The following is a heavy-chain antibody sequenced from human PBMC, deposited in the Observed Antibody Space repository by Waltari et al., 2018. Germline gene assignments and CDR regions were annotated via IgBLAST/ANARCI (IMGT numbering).Heavy chain of an antibody. J-gene: IGHJ4*02. V-gene: IGHV1-69*01. D-gene: IGHD2-2*01. CDR2: IIPKIGAS. CDR3: ATDTSPPY. CDR1: GGPFGRFA. Sequence: QLQLVQSGAEVQKPCSSVKVSCMAAGGPFGRFAISWVRKAAGEGLEWMGGIIPKIGASNYAQKFQGRVTITADDSTRIAYMEVSSLSFEDTAVYFCATDTSPPYWGQGTLVIVSS.